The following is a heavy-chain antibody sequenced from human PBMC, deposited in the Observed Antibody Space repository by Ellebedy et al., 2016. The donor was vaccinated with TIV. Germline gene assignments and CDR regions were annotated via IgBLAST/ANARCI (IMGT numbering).Heavy chain of an antibody. Sequence: MPSETLSLPCSASDVSMDSGDYYWGWIRQPPGQGLEWIGSVRYSGDSYYNPSLKSRLTTSIDTSKNQFSLKLSSVTAADTAVYYCERGTGDVWGQGTTVTVSS. CDR3: ERGTGDV. J-gene: IGHJ6*02. D-gene: IGHD1-1*01. CDR2: VRYSGDS. V-gene: IGHV4-39*07. CDR1: DVSMDSGDYY.